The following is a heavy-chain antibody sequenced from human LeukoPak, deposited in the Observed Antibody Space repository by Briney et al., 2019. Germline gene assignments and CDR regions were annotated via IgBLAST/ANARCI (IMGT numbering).Heavy chain of an antibody. D-gene: IGHD3-3*01. CDR1: GYSFTSYW. J-gene: IGHJ4*02. CDR2: IYPGDSDT. Sequence: GESLKISCKGSGYSFTSYWIGWVRQMPGKGLEWMGIIYPGDSDTRYSPSFQGQVTISAGKSISTAYLQWSSLKASDTGMYYCARHDDFPGPYFDYWGQGTLVTVSS. CDR3: ARHDDFPGPYFDY. V-gene: IGHV5-51*01.